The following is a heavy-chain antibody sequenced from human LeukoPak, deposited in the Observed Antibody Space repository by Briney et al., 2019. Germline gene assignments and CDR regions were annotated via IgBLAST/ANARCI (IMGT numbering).Heavy chain of an antibody. D-gene: IGHD2-15*01. CDR3: AKVLLRALDYMDV. Sequence: PGGSLRLSCAASGFAFSDYYINWIRQAPGQGLEWISYISHTSRTIYYAEPVKGRFTISRDNTEKLVYLQMNSLRADDTAVYYCAKVLLRALDYMDVWGKGTTVTVSS. CDR2: ISHTSRTI. CDR1: GFAFSDYY. J-gene: IGHJ6*03. V-gene: IGHV3-11*01.